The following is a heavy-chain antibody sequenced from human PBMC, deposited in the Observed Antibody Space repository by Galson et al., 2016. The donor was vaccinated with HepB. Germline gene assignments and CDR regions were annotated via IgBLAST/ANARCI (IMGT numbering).Heavy chain of an antibody. D-gene: IGHD3-16*02. CDR2: IRAYTGNT. CDR3: ARVYAFGGVIVNPDY. CDR1: GYSFTTYG. V-gene: IGHV1-18*01. Sequence: SVKVSCKASGYSFTTYGISWVRQAPGQGLEWMGWIRAYTGNTNYAQKVQGRVTMTTDTSTSTAYMELRSLRSDDTAVYYCARVYAFGGVIVNPDYWGQGTLVTVSS. J-gene: IGHJ4*02.